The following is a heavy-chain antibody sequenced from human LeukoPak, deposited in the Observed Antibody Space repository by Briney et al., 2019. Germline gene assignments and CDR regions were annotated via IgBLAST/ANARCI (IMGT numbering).Heavy chain of an antibody. CDR3: ARRYCSGGTCYGTYYFDS. J-gene: IGHJ4*02. CDR1: GDSISSSGYY. D-gene: IGHD2-15*01. V-gene: IGHV4-39*07. Sequence: PSETLSLTCTVSGDSISSSGYYWGWIRQPPGKGLEWIASRYYSGSTYYNPSLKSRVTISLDTSKSHFSLKLTSVTAADTAVYYCARRYCSGGTCYGTYYFDSWGQGILVTVSS. CDR2: RYYSGST.